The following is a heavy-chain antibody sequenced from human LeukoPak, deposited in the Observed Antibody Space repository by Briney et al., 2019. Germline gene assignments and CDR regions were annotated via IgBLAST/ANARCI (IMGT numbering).Heavy chain of an antibody. CDR3: ARGGDYGDLRYFDY. Sequence: PSQTLSLTCTVSGGSINNYYWSWIRQPPGKGLEWIGYIYYRGSTNYNPSLKSRVTFSVDTSKNQFSLKLNSVTAADTAVYYCARGGDYGDLRYFDYWGQGTLVTVSS. CDR1: GGSINNYY. D-gene: IGHD4-17*01. V-gene: IGHV4-59*01. J-gene: IGHJ4*02. CDR2: IYYRGST.